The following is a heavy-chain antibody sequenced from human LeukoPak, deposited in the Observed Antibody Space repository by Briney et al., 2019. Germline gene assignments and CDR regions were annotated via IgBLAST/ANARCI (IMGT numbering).Heavy chain of an antibody. V-gene: IGHV4-4*07. D-gene: IGHD6-13*01. CDR1: GGSISSYY. CDR2: IYTSGST. CDR3: ARGPPIAAANALFDY. J-gene: IGHJ4*02. Sequence: SETLSLTCTVSGGSISSYYWSWIRQPAGKGLEWIGRIYTSGSTNYNPSLKSRVTMSVDTSKNQFSLKLSSVTAADTAVYYCARGPPIAAANALFDYWGQGTLVTVSS.